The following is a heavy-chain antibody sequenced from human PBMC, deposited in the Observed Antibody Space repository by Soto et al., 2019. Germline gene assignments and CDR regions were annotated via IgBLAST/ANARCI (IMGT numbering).Heavy chain of an antibody. CDR3: ATGGSGYFTY. D-gene: IGHD3-22*01. V-gene: IGHV3-74*01. J-gene: IGHJ4*02. CDR1: GFTFNKYW. CDR2: IKSDGSYT. Sequence: EVQLVESGGGLVQPGGSLRLSCAASGFTFNKYWMQWVRQAPGKGLVWVSRIKSDGSYTNYADSVKGRFTISRDNAKNTLFLQMNSLGAEDTAVYYCATGGSGYFTYWAQGTLVTVSS.